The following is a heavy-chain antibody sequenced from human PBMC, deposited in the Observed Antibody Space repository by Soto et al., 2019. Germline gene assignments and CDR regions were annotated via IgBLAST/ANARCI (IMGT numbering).Heavy chain of an antibody. CDR2: IYYSGST. V-gene: IGHV4-31*03. J-gene: IGHJ6*02. Sequence: QVQLQESDPGLVKPSQTLSLTCTVSGGSISSGGYYWSWIRQHPGKGLEWIGYIYYSGSTYYNPSLKSRVTISVDTSKNQFSLKLSSVTAADTAVYYCARDWVVITYHQSGLGMDVWGQGTTVTVSS. CDR3: ARDWVVITYHQSGLGMDV. CDR1: GGSISSGGYY. D-gene: IGHD3-22*01.